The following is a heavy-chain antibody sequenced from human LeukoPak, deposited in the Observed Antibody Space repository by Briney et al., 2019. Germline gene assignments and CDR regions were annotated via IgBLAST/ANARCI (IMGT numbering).Heavy chain of an antibody. D-gene: IGHD3-10*01. Sequence: GGSLRLSCAASGFTFSSYSMIWVRQAPGRGLEWVSSICSSITNIYYADSVKGRSTTSRDNAKNSLYLQMNSLRAEDTALYYCARYYYYDSGSYSYYFDYWGQGTLVTVSS. J-gene: IGHJ4*02. CDR2: ICSSITNI. CDR3: ARYYYYDSGSYSYYFDY. V-gene: IGHV3-21*01. CDR1: GFTFSSYS.